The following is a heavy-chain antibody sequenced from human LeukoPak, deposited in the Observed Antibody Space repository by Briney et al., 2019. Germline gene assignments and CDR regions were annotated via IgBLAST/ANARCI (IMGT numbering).Heavy chain of an antibody. D-gene: IGHD6-19*01. CDR2: IYYSGST. J-gene: IGHJ4*02. CDR1: GGSISSYY. V-gene: IGHV4-59*08. CDR3: TSGSRVAGMIFDY. Sequence: SETLSLTCTVSGGSISSYYWSWIRQPPGKGLEWIGYIYYSGSTYYNPSLKSRVTISVDTSKNQFSLKLSSVTAADTAVYYCTSGSRVAGMIFDYWGQGTLVTVSS.